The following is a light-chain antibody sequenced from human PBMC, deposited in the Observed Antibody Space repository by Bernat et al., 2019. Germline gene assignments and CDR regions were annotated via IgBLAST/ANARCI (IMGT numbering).Light chain of an antibody. CDR3: QHYYNAPRT. J-gene: IGKJ1*01. CDR1: QSLSDSSTHRTS. Sequence: DIVMTHSPDSLAVSLGEWATINCKSSQSLSDSSTHRTSLAWYQQQPGQPPKLLIYWPSVRESGVPDRFSGSQSGTAFTLTISSLQAEDVAVYYCQHYYNAPRTFCQGTKVEVK. CDR2: WPS. V-gene: IGKV4-1*01.